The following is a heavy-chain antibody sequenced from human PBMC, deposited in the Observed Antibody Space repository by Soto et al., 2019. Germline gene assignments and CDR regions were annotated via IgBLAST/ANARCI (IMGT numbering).Heavy chain of an antibody. V-gene: IGHV3-15*01. J-gene: IGHJ6*02. CDR2: IKSKTDGGTT. Sequence: EVQLVESGGGLVKPGGSLRLSCAASGFTFSNAWMSWVRQAPGKGLEWVGRIKSKTDGGTTDYAAPVKGRFTISRDDSKNTLYLQMNSLKTEDTAVYYCTTGRSGSYYYYYYYGMDVWGQGTTVTVSS. D-gene: IGHD3-10*01. CDR1: GFTFSNAW. CDR3: TTGRSGSYYYYYYYGMDV.